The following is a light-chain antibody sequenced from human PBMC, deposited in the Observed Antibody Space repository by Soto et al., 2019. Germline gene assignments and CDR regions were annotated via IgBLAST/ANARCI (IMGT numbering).Light chain of an antibody. V-gene: IGKV1-33*01. J-gene: IGKJ4*01. Sequence: IQMTQSPSSLSASLGARVTITCQASQDISIYLNWYQQKQGKAPKLLIYDASNLETGVPSRFSGSGSGTDGTFTISSLQPEDIETYDGQQYDNLPLTFGGGTKVDIK. CDR3: QQYDNLPLT. CDR2: DAS. CDR1: QDISIY.